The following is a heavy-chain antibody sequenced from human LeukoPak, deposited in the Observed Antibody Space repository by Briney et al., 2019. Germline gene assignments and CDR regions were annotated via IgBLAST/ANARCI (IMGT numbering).Heavy chain of an antibody. J-gene: IGHJ3*02. CDR1: GGTFSSYA. Sequence: SMKVSCKASGGTFSSYAISWVRQAPGQGLEWMGGIFPIFGTANYAQKFQGRVTITADESTSTAYMELSSLRSEDTAVYYCARVRRDAFDIWGQGTMVTVSS. V-gene: IGHV1-69*13. CDR3: ARVRRDAFDI. D-gene: IGHD4-17*01. CDR2: IFPIFGTA.